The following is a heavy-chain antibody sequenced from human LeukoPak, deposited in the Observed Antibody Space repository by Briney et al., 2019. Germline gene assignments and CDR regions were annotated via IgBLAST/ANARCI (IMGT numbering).Heavy chain of an antibody. CDR1: GGSISAYY. V-gene: IGHV4-59*08. D-gene: IGHD3-22*01. Sequence: SETLSLTCIVSGGSISAYYWSWIRQPPGKGLEWIGYIYYSGSTNYNPSLKSRVTISVDTSKNQFSLKLNSVTAADTAVYYCARRYYYDSSGYHPGDDAFDIWGQGTMVTVSS. CDR3: ARRYYYDSSGYHPGDDAFDI. CDR2: IYYSGST. J-gene: IGHJ3*02.